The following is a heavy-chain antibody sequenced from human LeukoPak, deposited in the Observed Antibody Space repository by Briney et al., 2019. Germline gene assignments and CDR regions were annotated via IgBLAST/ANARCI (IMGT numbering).Heavy chain of an antibody. Sequence: GSLRLSCAASGFTFSSFDMHWVRQPTGQGLEWVSTIGTASDTYYPGSVEGRFTLSRDNAKNSLYLQMNSLTAGDTAVYYCARGPPRGKYYYMDVWGKGATVTVSS. CDR2: IGTASDT. D-gene: IGHD1-1*01. V-gene: IGHV3-13*01. CDR1: GFTFSSFD. CDR3: ARGPPRGKYYYMDV. J-gene: IGHJ6*03.